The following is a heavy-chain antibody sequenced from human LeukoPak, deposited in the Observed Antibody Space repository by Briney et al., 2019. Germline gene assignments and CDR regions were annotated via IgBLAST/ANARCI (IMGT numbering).Heavy chain of an antibody. V-gene: IGHV1-18*01. CDR3: ARAGPSIVVVPAADTRAEYFQH. D-gene: IGHD2-2*01. J-gene: IGHJ1*01. CDR1: GYTFTSYG. Sequence: ASVKVSCKASGYTFTSYGISWVRQAPGQGLEWMGWISAYNGNTNYAQKLQGRVTMTTDKSTSTAYVELSSLRSEDTAVYYCARAGPSIVVVPAADTRAEYFQHWGQGTLVTVSS. CDR2: ISAYNGNT.